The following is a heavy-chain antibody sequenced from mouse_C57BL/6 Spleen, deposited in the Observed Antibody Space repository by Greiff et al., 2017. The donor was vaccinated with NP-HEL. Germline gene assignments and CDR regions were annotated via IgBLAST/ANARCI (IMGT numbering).Heavy chain of an antibody. J-gene: IGHJ4*01. CDR1: GFTFSSYG. CDR2: ITPGGSYT. Sequence: EVNVVESGGDLVKPGGSLKLSCAASGFTFSSYGMSWVRQTPDKRLEWVATITPGGSYTYYTDSGKGGFTITRDNAKTTLYLQRSSLKSEDTAMYYCARHAGWKGEYAMDYWGQGKGVTVSS. CDR3: ARHAGWKGEYAMDY. V-gene: IGHV5-6*01.